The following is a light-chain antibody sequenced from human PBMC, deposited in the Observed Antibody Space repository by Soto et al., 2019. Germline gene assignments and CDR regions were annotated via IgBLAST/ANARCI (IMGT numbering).Light chain of an antibody. CDR3: TSYTSSSTLVV. V-gene: IGLV2-14*03. CDR1: SSDVGGYNF. J-gene: IGLJ2*01. CDR2: NVN. Sequence: QAVVTQPASVSGSPGQSITISCSGTSSDVGGYNFVSWYQLYPGKAPKLMIYNVNNRPSGVSNRFSGSKSGNTASLTISGLQADDEADYYCTSYTSSSTLVVFGGGTKLTVL.